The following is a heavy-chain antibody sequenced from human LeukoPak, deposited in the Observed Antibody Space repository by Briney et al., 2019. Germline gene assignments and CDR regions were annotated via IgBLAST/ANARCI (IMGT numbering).Heavy chain of an antibody. CDR1: GGSISSSSYY. Sequence: SETLSLTCTVSGGSISSSSYYWGWIRQPPGKGLEWIGSIYYSGSTYYNPSLKSRATISVDTSKNQFSLKLSSVTAADTAVYYCARHALGGWDETDYWGQGTLVTVSS. CDR2: IYYSGST. V-gene: IGHV4-39*01. J-gene: IGHJ4*02. D-gene: IGHD6-19*01. CDR3: ARHALGGWDETDY.